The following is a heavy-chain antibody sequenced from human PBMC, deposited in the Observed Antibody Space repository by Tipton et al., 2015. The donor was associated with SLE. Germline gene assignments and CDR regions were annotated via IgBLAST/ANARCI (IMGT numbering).Heavy chain of an antibody. CDR1: GGSISSYY. CDR2: IYYSGST. V-gene: IGHV4-4*07. J-gene: IGHJ4*02. Sequence: TLSLTCTVSGGSISSYYWSWIRQPAGKGLEWIGRIYYSGSTNYNPSLKSRVTISVDTSKNQFSLKLSSVTAADTAVYYCARADPRRLRFYFDYWGQGTLVTVSS. D-gene: IGHD4-17*01. CDR3: ARADPRRLRFYFDY.